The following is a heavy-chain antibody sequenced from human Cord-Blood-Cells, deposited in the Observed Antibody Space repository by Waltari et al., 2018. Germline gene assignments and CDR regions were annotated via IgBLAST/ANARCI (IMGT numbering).Heavy chain of an antibody. Sequence: QVQLQQWGAGPLKPSETLSLTCAVYGGSFSGYYWSWIRQPPGKGLEWIGEINHSGSTNYNPSLKSRVTISVDTSKNQFSLKLSSVTAADTAVYYCARRTDWNYYDSSGYYYFDYWGQGTLVTVSS. CDR2: INHSGST. CDR1: GGSFSGYY. J-gene: IGHJ4*02. CDR3: ARRTDWNYYDSSGYYYFDY. D-gene: IGHD3-22*01. V-gene: IGHV4-34*01.